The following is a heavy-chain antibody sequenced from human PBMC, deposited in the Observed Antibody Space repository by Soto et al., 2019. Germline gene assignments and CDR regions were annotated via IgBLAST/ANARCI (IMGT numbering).Heavy chain of an antibody. CDR2: ISYDGSNK. D-gene: IGHD3-10*01. CDR3: ARALPPYYYGSVSYYYGMDV. V-gene: IGHV3-30-3*01. Sequence: QVQLVESGGGVVQPGRSLRLSCAASGFTFSSYAMHWVRQAPGKGLEWVAVISYDGSNKYYADSVKGRFTISRDNSKNTLYLQMNSLRAEDTAVYYCARALPPYYYGSVSYYYGMDVWGQGTTVTVSS. CDR1: GFTFSSYA. J-gene: IGHJ6*02.